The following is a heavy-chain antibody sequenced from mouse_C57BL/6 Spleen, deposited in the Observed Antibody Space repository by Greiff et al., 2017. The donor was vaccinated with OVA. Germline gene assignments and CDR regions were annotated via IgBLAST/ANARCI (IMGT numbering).Heavy chain of an antibody. CDR2: IYPGDGDT. Sequence: QVQLQQSGAELVKPGASVKISCKASGYAFSSYWMNWVKQRPGKGLEWIGQIYPGDGDTNYNGKFKGKATLTADKSSSTAYMQLSSLTSEDSAVFFCGRGVSTVVGYFDVWGTGTTVTVAT. CDR3: GRGVSTVVGYFDV. J-gene: IGHJ1*03. V-gene: IGHV1-80*01. CDR1: GYAFSSYW. D-gene: IGHD1-1*01.